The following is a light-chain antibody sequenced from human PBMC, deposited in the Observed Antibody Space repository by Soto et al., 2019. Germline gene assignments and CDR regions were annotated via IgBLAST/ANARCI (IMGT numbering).Light chain of an antibody. CDR2: LNSDGSH. V-gene: IGLV4-69*01. CDR3: QTWGTGPYVV. J-gene: IGLJ2*01. CDR1: SGHGSYA. Sequence: QSVLTQSPSASASLGASVKLTCTLSSGHGSYAIAWHQQQPEKGPRYLMKLNSDGSHTKGDGIPDRFSGSSSGAERDLTISGLQSEDEADYYCQTWGTGPYVVFGGGTKVTVL.